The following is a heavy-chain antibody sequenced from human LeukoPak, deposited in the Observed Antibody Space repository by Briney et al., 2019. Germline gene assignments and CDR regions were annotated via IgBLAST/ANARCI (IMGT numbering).Heavy chain of an antibody. D-gene: IGHD3-9*01. J-gene: IGHJ4*02. CDR1: GYSFTSYW. CDR3: ATHSNDILTGPDY. Sequence: GESLKISCKGSGYSFTSYWIGWVRQMPGKGLEWMGIIYPGDSDTRYSPSFQGPVTISADKSISTAYLQWSSLKASDTAMYYCATHSNDILTGPDYWGQGTLVTVSS. CDR2: IYPGDSDT. V-gene: IGHV5-51*01.